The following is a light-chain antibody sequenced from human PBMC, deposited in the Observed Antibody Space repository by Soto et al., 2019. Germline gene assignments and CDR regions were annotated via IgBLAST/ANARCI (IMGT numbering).Light chain of an antibody. V-gene: IGKV3-20*01. J-gene: IGKJ2*01. CDR2: GAS. CDR1: QTVSSSY. Sequence: EIVSTQSPGTLSLSPGERATLSCRASQTVSSSYLAWYQQKPGQAPRLLIYGASSRATGIPDSFSGSGSGTDFTLSISRLEPEDFAVYYCQQYDSAPYTFGQGTNLEIK. CDR3: QQYDSAPYT.